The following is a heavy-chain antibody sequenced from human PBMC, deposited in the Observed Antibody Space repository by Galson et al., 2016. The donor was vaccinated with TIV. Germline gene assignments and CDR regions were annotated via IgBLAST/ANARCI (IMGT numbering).Heavy chain of an antibody. J-gene: IGHJ6*02. CDR1: GDTFSTYP. CDR2: FIPLFGTA. CDR3: TKARNTAMDTYHYYYGMDV. Sequence: SVKVSCKASGDTFSTYPFNWVRQAPGQGLEWVGGFIPLFGTANYAQKFQGSVTITADESTSTLSMEVSSLRSEDTAVYYCTKARNTAMDTYHYYYGMDVWGQGTTVIVSS. V-gene: IGHV1-69*13. D-gene: IGHD5-18*01.